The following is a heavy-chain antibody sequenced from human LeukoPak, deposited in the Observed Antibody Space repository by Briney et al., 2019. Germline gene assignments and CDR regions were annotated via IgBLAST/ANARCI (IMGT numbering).Heavy chain of an antibody. J-gene: IGHJ4*02. CDR2: ISSSSSTI. CDR3: ARDSGDDLIPYFDY. CDR1: GFTFSSYS. D-gene: IGHD3-10*01. Sequence: GGSLRLSCAASGFTFSSYSMNWVRQAPGKGLEWVSYISSSSSTIYYADSVKGRFTISRDNAKDSLYLQMNSLRAEDTAVYYCARDSGDDLIPYFDYWGQGTLVTVSS. V-gene: IGHV3-48*01.